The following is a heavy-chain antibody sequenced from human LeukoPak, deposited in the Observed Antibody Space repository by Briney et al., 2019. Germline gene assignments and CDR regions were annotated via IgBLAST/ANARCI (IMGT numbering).Heavy chain of an antibody. CDR1: GFTFSSYV. J-gene: IGHJ4*02. D-gene: IGHD2-2*01. V-gene: IGHV3-30*18. CDR2: ISYDGSNK. Sequence: PGRSLRLSCAASGFTFSSYVMHWVRQAPGKGLEWVAVISYDGSNKYYADSVKGRFTISRDNSKNTLYLHMNSLRAEDTAVYYCAKDRAGVVVPAAWDLDYWGQGTLVTVSS. CDR3: AKDRAGVVVPAAWDLDY.